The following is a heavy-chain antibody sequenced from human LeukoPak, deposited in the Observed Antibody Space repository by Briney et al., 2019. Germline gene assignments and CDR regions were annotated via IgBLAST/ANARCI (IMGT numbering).Heavy chain of an antibody. CDR2: IYYSGST. D-gene: IGHD3-10*01. J-gene: IGHJ4*02. V-gene: IGHV4-59*01. CDR3: ARLDSRGKWFGELLY. CDR1: GGSISSYY. Sequence: SETLSLTCTVSGGSISSYYWSWIRQPPGKGLEWIRYIYYSGSTNYNPSLKSRVTISVDTSKNQFSLKLSSVTAADTSVYYCARLDSRGKWFGELLYWGQGTLVTVSS.